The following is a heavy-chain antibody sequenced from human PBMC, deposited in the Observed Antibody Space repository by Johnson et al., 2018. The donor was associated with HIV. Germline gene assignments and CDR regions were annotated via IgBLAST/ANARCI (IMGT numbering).Heavy chain of an antibody. CDR3: AKEMYYFNSGNNFDAFHV. Sequence: QMQLVESGGGVVQPGGSLRLSCAASGFTFRNYAMHWVRQAPGKGLEWVAFIRSDGSNKSYADSVRGRFTISRDNSKNTLSLQMNTLRAEDTAVYYCAKEMYYFNSGNNFDAFHVWGQGTLVTVSS. J-gene: IGHJ3*01. D-gene: IGHD3-10*01. CDR2: IRSDGSNK. CDR1: GFTFRNYA. V-gene: IGHV3-30*02.